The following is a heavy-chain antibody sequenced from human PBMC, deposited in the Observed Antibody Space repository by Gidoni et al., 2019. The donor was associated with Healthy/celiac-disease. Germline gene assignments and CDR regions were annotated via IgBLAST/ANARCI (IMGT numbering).Heavy chain of an antibody. V-gene: IGHV4-34*01. Sequence: QVQLQQWGAGLLKPSATLSLPCAVSGGSFRGYSGSWIRQPPGKGLEWMGESKHSGSTNYIPALKSRFTISVDTYKNQFSMNLSSVNAADTAGYYCASIGRNAETPVLDWFDPWGQGTLVTVSS. CDR1: GGSFRGYS. J-gene: IGHJ5*02. CDR3: ASIGRNAETPVLDWFDP. CDR2: SKHSGST. D-gene: IGHD1-26*01.